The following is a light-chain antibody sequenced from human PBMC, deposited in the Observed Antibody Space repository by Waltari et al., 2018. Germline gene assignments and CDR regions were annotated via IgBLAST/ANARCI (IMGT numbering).Light chain of an antibody. V-gene: IGLV2-14*03. J-gene: IGLJ2*01. CDR1: SIDVGAYNF. Sequence: QSALTQPASVSGSPGQSITISCTGTSIDVGAYNFVSWYQHHPGKAPKLIIYDVSDRPSGFSNRFSGSKSGNTASLTISGLQAEDEAMYYCSSFTGSSFVLFGGGTMLTVL. CDR3: SSFTGSSFVL. CDR2: DVS.